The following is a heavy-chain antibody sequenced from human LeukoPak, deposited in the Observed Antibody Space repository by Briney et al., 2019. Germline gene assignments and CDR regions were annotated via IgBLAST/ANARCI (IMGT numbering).Heavy chain of an antibody. CDR3: ARGGTGTSFDY. V-gene: IGHV4-30-2*05. J-gene: IGHJ4*02. CDR2: IYHSGST. D-gene: IGHD1-1*01. CDR1: GGSISSGGYS. Sequence: SETLSLTCAVSGGSISSGGYSWSWIRQPPGKGLEWIGYIYHSGSTYYNPSLKSRVTISVDTSKNQFSLKLSSVTAADTAVYYCARGGTGTSFDYWGQGTLVTVSS.